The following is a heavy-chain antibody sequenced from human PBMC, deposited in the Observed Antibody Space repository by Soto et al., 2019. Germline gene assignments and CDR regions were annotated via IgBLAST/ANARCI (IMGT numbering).Heavy chain of an antibody. J-gene: IGHJ4*02. V-gene: IGHV3-23*01. D-gene: IGHD1-26*01. CDR2: VSGSGGDT. CDR3: AKDGTGDY. CDR1: GFTFSSYA. Sequence: PGGSLRLSCAASGFTFSSYAMSWVRQAPGKGLEWVSSVSGSGGDTYYIEYVKGRFSISRDNSKNTLYLQINSLRAEDTAVYYCAKDGTGDYWGQGTLVTVSS.